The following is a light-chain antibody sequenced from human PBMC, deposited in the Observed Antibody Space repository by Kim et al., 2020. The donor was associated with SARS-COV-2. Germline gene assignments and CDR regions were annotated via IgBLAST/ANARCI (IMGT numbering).Light chain of an antibody. J-gene: IGLJ1*01. V-gene: IGLV2-14*03. Sequence: QSALTQPASVSGSPGQSITISCTGTSSDVGNYNYVSWYQHHPGKVPKLMIYDVTERLSGVSNRFSGSKSGNTASLTISGLQAEDEADYYCSSYTLSSTYVFGSGTKVPS. CDR1: SSDVGNYNY. CDR2: DVT. CDR3: SSYTLSSTYV.